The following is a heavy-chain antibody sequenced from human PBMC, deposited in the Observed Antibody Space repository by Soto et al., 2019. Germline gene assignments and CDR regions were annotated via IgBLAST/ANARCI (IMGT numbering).Heavy chain of an antibody. CDR3: ARWVDSSSWYLRYYFHY. J-gene: IGHJ4*02. V-gene: IGHV1-69*02. CDR2: IIPILGIA. CDR1: GGTFSSYT. D-gene: IGHD6-13*01. Sequence: QVQLVQSGAEVKKPGSSVKVSCKASGGTFSSYTISWVRQAPGQGLEWMGRIIPILGIANYAQKFQGRVTITADKSTSTAYMELSSLRSEDTAVYYCARWVDSSSWYLRYYFHYWGQGTLVTVSS.